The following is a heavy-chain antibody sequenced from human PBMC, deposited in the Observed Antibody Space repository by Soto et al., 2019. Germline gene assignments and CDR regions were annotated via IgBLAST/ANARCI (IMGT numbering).Heavy chain of an antibody. CDR2: ISGSGGST. D-gene: IGHD1-26*01. Sequence: EVQLLESGGGLVQPGGSLRLSCAASGVTFSSYAMRWVRQAPVKGLEWVSAISGSGGSTYYADSVKGRFTISRDNSKNTLYLQMNSLRAEDTAVDYCARRGSGSYYDYWGQGTLVTVSS. CDR1: GVTFSSYA. CDR3: ARRGSGSYYDY. V-gene: IGHV3-23*01. J-gene: IGHJ4*02.